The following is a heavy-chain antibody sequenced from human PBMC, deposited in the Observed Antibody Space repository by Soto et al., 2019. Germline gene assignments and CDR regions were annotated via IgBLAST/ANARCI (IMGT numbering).Heavy chain of an antibody. CDR2: MYYSGST. D-gene: IGHD3-16*01. CDR3: ARGVLH. CDR1: GGSISSGGYY. J-gene: IGHJ4*02. V-gene: IGHV4-31*03. Sequence: QVQLQESGPGLVKPSQTLSLTCTVSGGSISSGGYYWSWIRQHPGKGLERIGSMYYSGSTYYNPSLTRRVTISVATSKNPFSLKLSSVTAADRAVYYCARGVLHWGQGTLVSVAS.